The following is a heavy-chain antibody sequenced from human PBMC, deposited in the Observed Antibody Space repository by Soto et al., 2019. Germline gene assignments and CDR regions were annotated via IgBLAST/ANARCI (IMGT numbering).Heavy chain of an antibody. J-gene: IGHJ3*02. V-gene: IGHV3-30-3*01. Sequence: SLRLSCAASGFTFSSYAMHWVRQAPGKGLEWVAVISYDGSNKYYADSVKGRFTISRDNSKNTLYLQMNSLRAEDTAVYYCASSTVTTRHGGAFDIWGQGTMVTVSS. CDR1: GFTFSSYA. CDR3: ASSTVTTRHGGAFDI. D-gene: IGHD4-17*01. CDR2: ISYDGSNK.